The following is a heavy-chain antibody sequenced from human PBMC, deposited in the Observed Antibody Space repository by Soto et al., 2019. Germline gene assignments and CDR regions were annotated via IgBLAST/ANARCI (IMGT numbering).Heavy chain of an antibody. V-gene: IGHV4-31*03. CDR1: GGSISSGGYY. CDR2: IYYSGST. Sequence: QVQLQESGPGLVKPSQTLSLTCTVSGGSISSGGYYWSWIRQHPGKGLEWIGYIYYSGSTYYNPSLKSRVTISVDTSKNQFSLKMSSVTAADTAVYYCARDRYYYGSGSLDYWGQGTLVTVSS. D-gene: IGHD3-10*01. J-gene: IGHJ4*02. CDR3: ARDRYYYGSGSLDY.